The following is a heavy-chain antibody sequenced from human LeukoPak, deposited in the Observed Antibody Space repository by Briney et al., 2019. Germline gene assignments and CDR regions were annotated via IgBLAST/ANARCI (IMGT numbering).Heavy chain of an antibody. Sequence: SETLSLTCAVYGGSFSGYYWSWIRQPPGKGLEWIGEINHSGSTNYNPSLKSRVTTSVDTSKNQFSLKLSSVTAADTAVYYCARVGPWCFDLWGRGTLVTVSS. CDR1: GGSFSGYY. CDR2: INHSGST. V-gene: IGHV4-34*01. CDR3: ARVGPWCFDL. J-gene: IGHJ2*01.